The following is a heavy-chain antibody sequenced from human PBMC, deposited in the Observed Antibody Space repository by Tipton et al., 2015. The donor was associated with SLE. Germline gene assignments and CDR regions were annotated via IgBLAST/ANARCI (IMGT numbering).Heavy chain of an antibody. Sequence: GSLRLSCTVSGDSITGSSYFWGWIRQPPGKGLEWIGRIYYSGSTNYNPSLMSRATISEDTSKNQFSLKLSSVTAADTAVYYCARGGDPDYFDYWGQGALVSVSS. CDR1: GDSITGSSYF. D-gene: IGHD3-16*01. V-gene: IGHV4-39*07. CDR3: ARGGDPDYFDY. CDR2: IYYSGST. J-gene: IGHJ4*02.